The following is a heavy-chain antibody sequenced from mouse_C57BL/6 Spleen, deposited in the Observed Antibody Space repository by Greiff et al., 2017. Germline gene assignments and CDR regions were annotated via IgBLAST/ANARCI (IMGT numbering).Heavy chain of an antibody. CDR3: ARNGIYDGYLWYFDV. D-gene: IGHD2-3*01. J-gene: IGHJ1*03. V-gene: IGHV2-2*01. CDR2: IWSGGST. Sequence: QVQLKESGPGLVQPSQSLSITCTVSGFSLTSYGVHWVRQSPGKGLEWLGVIWSGGSTDYNAAFISRLSISKDNSKSQVFFKMNSLQADDTAIYYWARNGIYDGYLWYFDVWGTGTTVTVSS. CDR1: GFSLTSYG.